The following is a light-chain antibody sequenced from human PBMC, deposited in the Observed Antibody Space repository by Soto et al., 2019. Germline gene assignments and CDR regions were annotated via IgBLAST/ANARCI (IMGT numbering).Light chain of an antibody. CDR1: SSDVGGYNF. CDR2: HVS. J-gene: IGLJ1*01. Sequence: QSALTQPASVSGSPGQSITISCTGASSDVGGYNFVSWYQQHPGEAPKLVIYHVSDRPSGFSSRFSGSKSGNTASLTISRLQPEDEAAYFCASYAGSDPFVFGTGTKVTVL. V-gene: IGLV2-14*03. CDR3: ASYAGSDPFV.